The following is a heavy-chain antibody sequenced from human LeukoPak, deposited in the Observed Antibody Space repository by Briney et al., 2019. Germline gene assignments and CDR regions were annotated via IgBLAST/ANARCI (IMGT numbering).Heavy chain of an antibody. D-gene: IGHD3-10*01. J-gene: IGHJ5*02. CDR2: IYDRGPA. CDR1: GYALSSGGFS. V-gene: IGHV4-30-2*01. CDR3: ARSRQASGLFSS. Sequence: SETLSLTCTVSGYALSSGGFSWNWIRQPPGKGLEWIGCIYDRGPASYNPSLKSRFTISVDRPKNQFFLNVTSLTAADTAVYYCARSRQASGLFSSWGQGTLVVVSS.